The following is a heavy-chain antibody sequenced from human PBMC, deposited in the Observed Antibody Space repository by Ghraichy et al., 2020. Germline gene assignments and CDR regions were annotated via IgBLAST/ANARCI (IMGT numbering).Heavy chain of an antibody. CDR1: GYTFTSYG. Sequence: ASVKVSCKASGYTFTSYGISWVRQAPGQGLEWMGWISAYNGNTNYAQKLQGRVTMTTDTSTSTAYMELRSLRSDDTAVYYCASGYYDSSGYYIFDYWGQGTLVTVSS. D-gene: IGHD3-22*01. J-gene: IGHJ4*02. V-gene: IGHV1-18*04. CDR3: ASGYYDSSGYYIFDY. CDR2: ISAYNGNT.